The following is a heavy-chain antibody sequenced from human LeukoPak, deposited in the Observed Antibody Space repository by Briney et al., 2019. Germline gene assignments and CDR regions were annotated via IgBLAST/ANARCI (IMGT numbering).Heavy chain of an antibody. J-gene: IGHJ4*02. CDR3: TTYGSGRKFDY. Sequence: GGSPRLSCAVSGFSFSDAWMSWVRQTPGKGLEWVGRIESKTDGGTTDYAALVKGRFTISRDDSTNTLYLQMNSLKSEDTAVYYCTTYGSGRKFDYWGQGVLVTVSS. CDR2: IESKTDGGTT. CDR1: GFSFSDAW. D-gene: IGHD3-10*01. V-gene: IGHV3-15*04.